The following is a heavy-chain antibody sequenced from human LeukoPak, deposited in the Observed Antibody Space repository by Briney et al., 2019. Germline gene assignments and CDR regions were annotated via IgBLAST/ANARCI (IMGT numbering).Heavy chain of an antibody. D-gene: IGHD5-18*01. J-gene: IGHJ4*02. V-gene: IGHV4-39*01. CDR1: GGSISSSGYY. Sequence: SETLSLTCTVSGGSISSSGYYWGWIPQPPGRGREWIVRFYYSGSTYYDSALQSRVTICEDTSNNLFAQKLSSMSAPDTVVYYCARTFGYSYGSLDYWGQGTLVTVSS. CDR3: ARTFGYSYGSLDY. CDR2: FYYSGST.